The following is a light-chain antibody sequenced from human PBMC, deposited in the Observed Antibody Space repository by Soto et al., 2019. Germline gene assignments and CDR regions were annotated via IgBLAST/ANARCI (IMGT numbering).Light chain of an antibody. CDR3: QSYDSSRSGWV. V-gene: IGLV1-40*01. CDR1: SSNIGAGYD. J-gene: IGLJ3*02. CDR2: GNN. Sequence: QSVLTQPPSLSGAPGQRATISCALSSSNIGAGYDIYWYQQLPGTAPKLLIYGNNNRPSGVPDRFSGSKSGTSASLAITGLQAEDEADYYCQSYDSSRSGWVFGGGTKLTVL.